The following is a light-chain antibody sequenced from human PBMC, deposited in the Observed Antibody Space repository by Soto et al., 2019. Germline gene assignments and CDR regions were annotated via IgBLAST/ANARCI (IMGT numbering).Light chain of an antibody. J-gene: IGLJ3*02. CDR1: SSDVGGYNY. CDR2: DVT. Sequence: QSALTQPRSVSGSPRQSVTISCTGTSSDVGGYNYVSWYQQHPGKAPQLMIYDVTKRPSGVPDRFSGSKSGNTASLTISGLPAEDEADYYCCSYAGSYTWMFGGGTKVTVL. CDR3: CSYAGSYTWM. V-gene: IGLV2-11*01.